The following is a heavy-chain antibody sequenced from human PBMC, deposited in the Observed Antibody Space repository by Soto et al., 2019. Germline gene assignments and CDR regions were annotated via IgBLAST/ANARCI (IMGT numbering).Heavy chain of an antibody. D-gene: IGHD3-10*01. J-gene: IGHJ4*02. CDR3: AKEGVLTRSESLYYFDY. V-gene: IGHV3-23*01. Sequence: QPGGSLRLSCAASGFTFRNYAMSWVRQAPGKGLEWVSAISGSGDSTYYADSMKGRFTISRDNSKNTLYLQMNTLRAEDTAVYYCAKEGVLTRSESLYYFDYWGQGNLVTVSS. CDR1: GFTFRNYA. CDR2: ISGSGDST.